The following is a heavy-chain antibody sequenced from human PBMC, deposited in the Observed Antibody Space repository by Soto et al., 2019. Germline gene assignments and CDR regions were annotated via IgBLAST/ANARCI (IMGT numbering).Heavy chain of an antibody. CDR2: ISYDGIDK. CDR1: GFTFSSYG. V-gene: IGHV3-30*18. Sequence: QVQLVESGGGVVQPGRSLRLSCAASGFTFSSYGIHWVRQAPGKGLEWVAVISYDGIDKNYADSVKGRFTISRDNSRNTLYLQKNSLRAEDAAVYYCAKDLREMPTIRLSYWGQGTLLTVSS. D-gene: IGHD1-1*01. CDR3: AKDLREMPTIRLSY. J-gene: IGHJ4*02.